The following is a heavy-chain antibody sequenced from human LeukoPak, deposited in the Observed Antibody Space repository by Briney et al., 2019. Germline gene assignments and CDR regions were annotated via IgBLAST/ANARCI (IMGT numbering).Heavy chain of an antibody. CDR3: AKGAPKVYSDSSGYYVSYDY. CDR2: ISWNSGTI. CDR1: GFYFDDYA. D-gene: IGHD3-22*01. J-gene: IGHJ4*02. Sequence: GRSLTLSCAASGFYFDDYAMYWVRQPPGKGLEFVSGISWNSGTIGYTDSVKGRFPISRDNAKNSLYLQMNSLRAEDTALDYCAKGAPKVYSDSSGYYVSYDYWGQGTLVTVSS. V-gene: IGHV3-9*01.